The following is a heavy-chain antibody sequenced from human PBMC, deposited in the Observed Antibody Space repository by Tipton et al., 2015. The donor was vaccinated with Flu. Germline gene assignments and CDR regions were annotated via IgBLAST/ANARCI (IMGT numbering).Heavy chain of an antibody. J-gene: IGHJ4*02. CDR2: IYFTGKT. Sequence: TLSLTCAVSGVSISSGGYYWSWIRQHPGKGLEWIGYIYFTGKTYYNPSLKSRVTISLDTSKNQFSLKLISVTAADTAVYYCARSSSAYDYVWGGSYYFDFWGQGTLVTVSS. CDR3: ARSSSAYDYVWGGSYYFDF. D-gene: IGHD3-16*01. V-gene: IGHV4-31*11. CDR1: GVSISSGGYY.